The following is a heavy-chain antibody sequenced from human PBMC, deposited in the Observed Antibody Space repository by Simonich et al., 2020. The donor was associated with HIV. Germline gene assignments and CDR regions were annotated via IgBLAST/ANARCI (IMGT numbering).Heavy chain of an antibody. V-gene: IGHV4-34*01. D-gene: IGHD4-17*01. CDR1: GGSFSGYY. Sequence: QVQLQQWGAGLLKHSETLSLTCAVYGGSFSGYYWSGIREPPGKGLEWIGEINHSGSTNYNPSLKSRVTIEVDTSKNQFSLKLSSVTAADTAVYYCARRHPTTVTTPYFDYWGQGTLVTVSS. CDR2: INHSGST. J-gene: IGHJ4*02. CDR3: ARRHPTTVTTPYFDY.